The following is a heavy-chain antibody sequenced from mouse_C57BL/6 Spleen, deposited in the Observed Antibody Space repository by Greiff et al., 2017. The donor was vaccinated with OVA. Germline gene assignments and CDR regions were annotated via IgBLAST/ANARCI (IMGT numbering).Heavy chain of an antibody. D-gene: IGHD2-5*01. Sequence: EVKLMESGPELVKPGASVKISCKASGYSFTDYNMNWVKQSNGKSLEWIGVINPNYGTTSYNQKFKGKATLTVDQSSSTAYMQLNSLTSEDSAVYYCARCEGSNYYAMDYWGQGTSVTVSS. V-gene: IGHV1-39*01. CDR2: INPNYGTT. J-gene: IGHJ4*01. CDR1: GYSFTDYN. CDR3: ARCEGSNYYAMDY.